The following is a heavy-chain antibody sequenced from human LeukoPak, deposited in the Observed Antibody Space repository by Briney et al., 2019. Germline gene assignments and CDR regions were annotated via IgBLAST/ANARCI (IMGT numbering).Heavy chain of an antibody. Sequence: PGGSLRLSCAASGFTFSSYWMSWVRQAPGKGLEWVANIKQDGSEKYYVDSVKGRFTISRDNAKNSLYLRMNSLRAEDTAVYYCARDARYYYDSSGYYWYFDLWGRGTLVTVSS. CDR2: IKQDGSEK. CDR3: ARDARYYYDSSGYYWYFDL. CDR1: GFTFSSYW. J-gene: IGHJ2*01. V-gene: IGHV3-7*01. D-gene: IGHD3-22*01.